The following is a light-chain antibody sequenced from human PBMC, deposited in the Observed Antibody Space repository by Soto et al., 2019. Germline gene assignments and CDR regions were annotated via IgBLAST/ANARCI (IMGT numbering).Light chain of an antibody. CDR1: QSVSSSY. CDR2: GAS. V-gene: IGKV3-20*01. J-gene: IGKJ1*01. Sequence: EIVLTQSPGTLSLSPGERATFSCRASQSVSSSYIAWYQQKRGQAPRRPIYGASIRATGIPDRFSGSGSGTDFTLTISRLEPEDFALYYCQQYHTSPLTFGQGTKVDIK. CDR3: QQYHTSPLT.